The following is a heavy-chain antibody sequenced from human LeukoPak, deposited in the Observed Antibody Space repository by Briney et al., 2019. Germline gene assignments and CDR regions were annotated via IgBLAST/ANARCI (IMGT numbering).Heavy chain of an antibody. V-gene: IGHV4-39*01. CDR1: GGSISSSSYY. Sequence: SETLSLTCTVSGGSISSSSYYWGWIRQPPGKGLEWIGSIYYSGSTYYNPSLKSRVTISVDTSKNQFSLKLSSVTAADTAVYYCARHRGPGGYSYGYYFDYWGQGTLVTVSS. CDR2: IYYSGST. D-gene: IGHD5-18*01. CDR3: ARHRGPGGYSYGYYFDY. J-gene: IGHJ4*02.